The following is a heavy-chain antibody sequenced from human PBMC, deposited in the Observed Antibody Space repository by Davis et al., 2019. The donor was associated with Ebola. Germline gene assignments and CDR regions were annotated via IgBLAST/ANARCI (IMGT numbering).Heavy chain of an antibody. J-gene: IGHJ4*02. CDR2: IKKDGSEK. CDR1: GFTFRSYW. CDR3: ATLGVNTMYDY. D-gene: IGHD3-10*01. Sequence: GESLKISCAASGFTFRSYWMTWVRQAPGKGLEWVANIKKDGSEKHYVDSVKGRFTISRDNAKNSLYLQMNSLRAEDTAVYYCATLGVNTMYDYWGQGTLVTVSS. V-gene: IGHV3-7*03.